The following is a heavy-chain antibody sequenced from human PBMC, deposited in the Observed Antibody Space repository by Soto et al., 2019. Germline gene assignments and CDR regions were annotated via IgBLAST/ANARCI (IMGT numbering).Heavy chain of an antibody. J-gene: IGHJ4*02. Sequence: ASVKVSCKASGHTFTSYAMHWVRQAPGQRLEWMGWINAGNGNTKYSQKFQGRVTITRDTSASTAYMELSSLRSEDTAVYYCARPSRPVLRYFDWPPYYFDYWGQGTLVTVSS. CDR3: ARPSRPVLRYFDWPPYYFDY. CDR2: INAGNGNT. V-gene: IGHV1-3*01. CDR1: GHTFTSYA. D-gene: IGHD3-9*01.